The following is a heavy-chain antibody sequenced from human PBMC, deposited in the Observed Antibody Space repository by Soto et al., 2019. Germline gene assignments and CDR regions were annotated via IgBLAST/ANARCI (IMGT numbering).Heavy chain of an antibody. Sequence: PSVKVSCKDTGGLFSSYAVSWVRQAPGQGLEWMGGIIPVFDTVYYAQKFQGRVTITADESTNTAYMELSSLRSEDTAMYYCARGGSGYVWFNEFWGQGTRVT. V-gene: IGHV1-69*13. D-gene: IGHD3-22*01. CDR1: GGLFSSYA. CDR2: IIPVFDTV. CDR3: ARGGSGYVWFNEF. J-gene: IGHJ4*02.